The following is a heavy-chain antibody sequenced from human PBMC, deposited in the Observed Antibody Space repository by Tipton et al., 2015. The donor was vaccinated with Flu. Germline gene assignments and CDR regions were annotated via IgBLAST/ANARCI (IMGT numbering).Heavy chain of an antibody. CDR1: GDTFTSHW. D-gene: IGHD3-9*01. Sequence: RLVQSGAEVKKPGESLKISCKGSGDTFTSHWIGWVRQTPGKGLEWMGLIFPGDSDTKYSPSFQGQVTMSVDKSVTTAYLQWSSLKASDTAMYYCARPMRAAGYYEAFDIWGQGTMVTVSS. V-gene: IGHV5-51*03. J-gene: IGHJ3*02. CDR2: IFPGDSDT. CDR3: ARPMRAAGYYEAFDI.